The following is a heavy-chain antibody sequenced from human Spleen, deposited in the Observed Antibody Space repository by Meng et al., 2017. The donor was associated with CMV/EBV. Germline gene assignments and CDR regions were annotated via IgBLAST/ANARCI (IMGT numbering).Heavy chain of an antibody. D-gene: IGHD6-13*01. CDR3: ARVGQQPVPIDY. CDR2: INHSGST. CDR1: GGSFSGYY. Sequence: TCAVYGGSFSGYYWSWIRQPPGKGLEWIGEINHSGSTNYNPSLKSRVTISVDTSKNQFSLKLSSVTAADTAVYYCARVGQQPVPIDYWGQGTLVTVSS. V-gene: IGHV4-34*01. J-gene: IGHJ4*02.